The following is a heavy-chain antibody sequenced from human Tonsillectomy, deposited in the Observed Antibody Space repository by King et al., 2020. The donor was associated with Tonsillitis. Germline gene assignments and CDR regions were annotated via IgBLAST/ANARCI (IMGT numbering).Heavy chain of an antibody. J-gene: IGHJ4*02. CDR1: GFTFRTYA. D-gene: IGHD3-3*01. CDR3: SKESFGGFLARCYFDY. Sequence: VQLVESGGGLVQPGGSLRLSCAASGFTFRTYAMTWVRQAPGKGLEWVSSVSSGGDTAYYSDSVKGRFTISRDNSKNTLYLQMARLRAEDTSVYYWSKESFGGFLARCYFDYWGQGTLVTVSS. CDR2: VSSGGDTA. V-gene: IGHV3-23*04.